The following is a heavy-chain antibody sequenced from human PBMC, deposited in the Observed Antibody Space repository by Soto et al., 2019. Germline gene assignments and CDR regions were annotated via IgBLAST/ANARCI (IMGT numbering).Heavy chain of an antibody. V-gene: IGHV4-59*08. D-gene: IGHD2-15*01. Sequence: SETLSLTCTVSGGSISSYYWSWIRQPPGKGLEWIGYIYYSGSTNYNPSFKSRVTISVDTSKNQFSLKLSSVTAADTAVYYCARRSRSGGSWSFDFWGQGTLVTVSS. CDR3: ARRSRSGGSWSFDF. J-gene: IGHJ4*02. CDR2: IYYSGST. CDR1: GGSISSYY.